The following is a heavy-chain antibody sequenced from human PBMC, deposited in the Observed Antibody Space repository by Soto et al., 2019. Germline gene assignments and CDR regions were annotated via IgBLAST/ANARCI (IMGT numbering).Heavy chain of an antibody. D-gene: IGHD2-2*01. Sequence: GGSLRLSCAASGFTFSSYSMNWVRQAPGKGLEWVSSISSSSSYIYYADSVKGRFTISRDNAKNSLYLQMNSLRAEDTAVYYCVVADWARKRGSSSGVDVWGKGTTVTVSS. J-gene: IGHJ6*04. V-gene: IGHV3-21*01. CDR1: GFTFSSYS. CDR2: ISSSSSYI. CDR3: VVADWARKRGSSSGVDV.